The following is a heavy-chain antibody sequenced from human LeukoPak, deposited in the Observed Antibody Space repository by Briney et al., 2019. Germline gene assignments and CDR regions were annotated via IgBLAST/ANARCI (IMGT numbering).Heavy chain of an antibody. D-gene: IGHD3-3*01. CDR1: GYTFTSYA. CDR2: INAGNGNT. CDR3: ARDLLPRADFWSGYYPPVDYYGMDV. V-gene: IGHV1-3*01. J-gene: IGHJ6*02. Sequence: ASVKVSCKASGYTFTSYAMHWVRQAPGQRLEWMGWINAGNGNTKYSQKIQGRVTITRDTSASTAYMELSSLRSEDTAVYYCARDLLPRADFWSGYYPPVDYYGMDVWGQGTTVTVSS.